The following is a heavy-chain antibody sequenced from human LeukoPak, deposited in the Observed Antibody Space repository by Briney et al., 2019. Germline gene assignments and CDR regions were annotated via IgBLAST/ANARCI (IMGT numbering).Heavy chain of an antibody. CDR2: INPNSGGT. CDR1: GYTFTGYY. CDR3: ARDPTVAAARYYYYYYYMDV. J-gene: IGHJ6*03. V-gene: IGHV1-2*02. Sequence: ASVKVSCKASGYTFTGYYMHWVRQAPGQGLEWMGWINPNSGGTNFAQKFQGRVTMTRDTSISTAYMELSRLRSDDTAVYYCARDPTVAAARYYYYYYYMDVWAKGPRSPSP. D-gene: IGHD6-13*01.